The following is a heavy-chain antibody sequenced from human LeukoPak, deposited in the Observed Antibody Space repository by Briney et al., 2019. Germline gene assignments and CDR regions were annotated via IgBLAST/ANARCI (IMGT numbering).Heavy chain of an antibody. J-gene: IGHJ4*02. V-gene: IGHV4-59*08. Sequence: SSETLSLTCTVSGGSISTYCWSWIRQPPGKGLEWIGYIYYSGSTNYNPSLKSRVTISVDTSKNQFSLKLSSVTAADTAVYYCARHSSGSYAGYNDYWGQGTLVTVSS. D-gene: IGHD6-19*01. CDR1: GGSISTYC. CDR3: ARHSSGSYAGYNDY. CDR2: IYYSGST.